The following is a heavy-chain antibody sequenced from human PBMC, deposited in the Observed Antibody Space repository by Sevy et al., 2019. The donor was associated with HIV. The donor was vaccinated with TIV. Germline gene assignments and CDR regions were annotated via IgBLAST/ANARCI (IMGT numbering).Heavy chain of an antibody. V-gene: IGHV4-59*01. CDR1: GGSISSYF. CDR3: ARDSTTRPRVLDY. D-gene: IGHD1-1*01. CDR2: IYFTGNT. Sequence: SETLSLTCSVSGGSISSYFWTWVRQSPGKGLKWIGNIYFTGNTDYSPALKSRVTLSLDTSKSQFSLTLKSVTAADTAIYFCARDSTTRPRVLDYWGQGTLVTVSS. J-gene: IGHJ4*02.